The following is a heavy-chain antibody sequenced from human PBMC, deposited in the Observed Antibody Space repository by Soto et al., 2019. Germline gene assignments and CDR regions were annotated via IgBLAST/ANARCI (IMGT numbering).Heavy chain of an antibody. CDR1: GGTFSSYS. J-gene: IGHJ4*02. CDR3: ARDGGRHSGGIDY. V-gene: IGHV1-69*01. CDR2: IIPIFGTA. D-gene: IGHD1-26*01. Sequence: QVQLVQSGAEVKKPGSSVKVSCKASGGTFSSYSINWVRQAPGKGLEWMGEIIPIFGTANYAQKCQGRVTITADESTITANMELSSLRSEDTAVYYCARDGGRHSGGIDYWGQGTLVTVSS.